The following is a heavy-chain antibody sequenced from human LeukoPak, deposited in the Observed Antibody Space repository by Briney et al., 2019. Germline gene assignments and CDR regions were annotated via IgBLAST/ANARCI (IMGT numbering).Heavy chain of an antibody. D-gene: IGHD3-22*01. CDR2: IYYSGST. CDR1: GGSISSYY. V-gene: IGHV4-59*01. CDR3: AGVETYYYDSSGYPDWYFDL. J-gene: IGHJ2*01. Sequence: SETLSLTCTVSGGSISSYYWSWIRQPPGKGLEWIGYIYYSGSTNYNPSLKSRVTISVDSSKNQFSLKLSSVTAADTAVYYCAGVETYYYDSSGYPDWYFDLWGRGTLVTVSS.